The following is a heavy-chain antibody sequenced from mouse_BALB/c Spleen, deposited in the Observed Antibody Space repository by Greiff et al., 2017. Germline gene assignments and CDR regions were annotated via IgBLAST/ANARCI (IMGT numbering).Heavy chain of an antibody. D-gene: IGHD2-14*01. V-gene: IGHV1-4*01. J-gene: IGHJ4*01. Sequence: VQLQQSGAELARPGASVKMSCKASGYTFTSYTMHWVKQRPGQGLEWIGYINPSSGYTNYNQKFKDKATLTADKSSSTAYMQLSSLTSEDSAVYYCARYGKVRPPYAMDYWGQGTSVTVSS. CDR1: GYTFTSYT. CDR3: ARYGKVRPPYAMDY. CDR2: INPSSGYT.